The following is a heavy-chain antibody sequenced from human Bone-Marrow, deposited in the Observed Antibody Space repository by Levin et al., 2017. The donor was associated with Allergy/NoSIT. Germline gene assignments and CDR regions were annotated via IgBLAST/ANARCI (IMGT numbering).Heavy chain of an antibody. D-gene: IGHD5-18*01. CDR1: GYTIGDYG. V-gene: IGHV3-49*04. CDR3: SRWTGGASYAYY. Sequence: SCTPSGYTIGDYGMNWVRQAPGKGLEWVGFVRSKANGGTTEYAASVKGRFTISRDDSNGIAYLQMNSLEAEDTAVYYCSRWTGGASYAYYWGQGTLVTVSS. CDR2: VRSKANGGTT. J-gene: IGHJ4*02.